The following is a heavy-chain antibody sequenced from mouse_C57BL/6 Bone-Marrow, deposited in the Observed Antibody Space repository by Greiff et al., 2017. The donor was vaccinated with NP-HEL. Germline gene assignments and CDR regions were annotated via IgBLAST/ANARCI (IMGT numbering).Heavy chain of an antibody. CDR2: IYPRSGNT. D-gene: IGHD4-1*01. CDR3: ARKTGTDWYFDV. J-gene: IGHJ1*03. Sequence: LVESGAELARPGASVKLSCKASGYTFTSYGISWVKQRTGQGLEWIGEIYPRSGNTYYNEKFKGKATLTADKSSSTAYMELRSLTSEDSAVYFCARKTGTDWYFDVWGTGTTVTVSS. CDR1: GYTFTSYG. V-gene: IGHV1-81*01.